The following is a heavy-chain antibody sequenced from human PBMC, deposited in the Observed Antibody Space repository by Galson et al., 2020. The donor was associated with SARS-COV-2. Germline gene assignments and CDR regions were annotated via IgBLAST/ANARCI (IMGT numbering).Heavy chain of an antibody. CDR2: IYSGGST. D-gene: IGHD3-10*01. Sequence: GESLKISCAASGFTVSSNYMSWVRQAPGKGLEWVSVIYSGGSTYYADSVKGRFTISRDNSKNTLYLQMNSLRAEDTAVYYCARDLMGRGADYWGQGTLVTVSS. J-gene: IGHJ4*02. CDR1: GFTVSSNY. CDR3: ARDLMGRGADY. V-gene: IGHV3-53*01.